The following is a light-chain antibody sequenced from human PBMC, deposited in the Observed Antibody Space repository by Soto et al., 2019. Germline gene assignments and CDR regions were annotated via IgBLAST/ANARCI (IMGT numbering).Light chain of an antibody. Sequence: EIVLTQSPATLSVSPGERATLSCRASLSVSRNLAWYQQKPGQAPRLLIFDASTRATGIPARFSGSGSGTEFTLTITSLQSEDFAVYYCQQYNAWPRKFGQGTKVDIK. V-gene: IGKV3-15*01. J-gene: IGKJ1*01. CDR3: QQYNAWPRK. CDR1: LSVSRN. CDR2: DAS.